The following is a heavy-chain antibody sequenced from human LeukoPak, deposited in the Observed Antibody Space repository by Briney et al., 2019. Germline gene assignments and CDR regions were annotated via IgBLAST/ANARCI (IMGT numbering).Heavy chain of an antibody. CDR2: ISWNSGSI. CDR1: GFTFDDYA. Sequence: GGSLGLSCAASGFTFDDYAMHWVRQAPGKGLEWVSGISWNSGSIGYADSVKGRFTISRDNAKNSLYLQMNSLRAEDTALYYCAKDVYSGSYYYFDYWGQGTLVTVSS. V-gene: IGHV3-9*01. J-gene: IGHJ4*02. CDR3: AKDVYSGSYYYFDY. D-gene: IGHD1-26*01.